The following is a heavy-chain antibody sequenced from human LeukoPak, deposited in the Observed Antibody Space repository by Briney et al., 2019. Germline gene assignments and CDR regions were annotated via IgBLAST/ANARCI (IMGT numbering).Heavy chain of an antibody. CDR2: ISCSGSTI. D-gene: IGHD3-22*01. CDR1: GFTFSDYY. CDR3: ARSARYYYDSSGYPVEAFDI. V-gene: IGHV3-11*04. Sequence: NSGGSLRLSCAASGFTFSDYYMSWIRRAPGKGLEWVSYISCSGSTIYYADSVKGRFTISRDNAKNSLYLQMNSLRAEDTAVYYCARSARYYYDSSGYPVEAFDIWGQGTMVTVSS. J-gene: IGHJ3*02.